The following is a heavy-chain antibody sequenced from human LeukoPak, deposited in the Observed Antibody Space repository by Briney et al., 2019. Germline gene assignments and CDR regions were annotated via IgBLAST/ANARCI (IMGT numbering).Heavy chain of an antibody. CDR3: GRYDAAAIDY. J-gene: IGHJ4*02. V-gene: IGHV3-48*03. CDR1: GFSFSNYE. D-gene: IGHD6-13*01. Sequence: GGSLRLSCAASGFSFSNYEINWVRQAPGKGLEWVSYISSSGRTIYYADSVKGRFTISRDNAKSSLYLQMNSLRAEDTAVYYCGRYDAAAIDYWGQGTLVTVSS. CDR2: ISSSGRTI.